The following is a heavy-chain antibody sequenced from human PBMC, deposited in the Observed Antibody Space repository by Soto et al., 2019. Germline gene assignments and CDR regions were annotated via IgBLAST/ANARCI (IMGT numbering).Heavy chain of an antibody. Sequence: EMQLVESGGGLVQPGRSLRLSCAASGFTFDDYAMHWVRQVPGKGLEWVSGISWNSEVKLYAGTTKGRFTISRDNADNSVYLQIDSLGVEDTAFYYCVKDRRFLEAWGAFDVWGQGTLVTVSS. CDR2: ISWNSEVK. J-gene: IGHJ3*01. CDR1: GFTFDDYA. D-gene: IGHD3-3*01. V-gene: IGHV3-9*01. CDR3: VKDRRFLEAWGAFDV.